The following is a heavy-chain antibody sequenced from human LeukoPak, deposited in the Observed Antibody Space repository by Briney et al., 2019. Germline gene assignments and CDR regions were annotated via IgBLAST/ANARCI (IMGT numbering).Heavy chain of an antibody. D-gene: IGHD3-22*01. Sequence: GGSLRLSCAASGFTLSNDFMNWVGQAPGKGLEWVSSISSSSSYIYYADSVKGRFTISRDNAKNSLYLQMNSLRAEDTAVYYCARGVSYYDSSGYKPSWGQGTLVTVSS. V-gene: IGHV3-21*01. CDR3: ARGVSYYDSSGYKPS. CDR2: ISSSSSYI. CDR1: GFTLSNDF. J-gene: IGHJ4*02.